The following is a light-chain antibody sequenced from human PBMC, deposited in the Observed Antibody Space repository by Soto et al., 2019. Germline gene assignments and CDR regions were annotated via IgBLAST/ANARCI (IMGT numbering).Light chain of an antibody. CDR3: QQASSYPWT. J-gene: IGKJ1*01. Sequence: DIQMTQSPSSVSASVGGRVTITCWASQDISRWLAWYQQKPGKAPQLLISAASSLQSGVPSRFSGSGSETDFTLTISSLQPEDFATYYCQQASSYPWTFGQGTKVEVK. CDR2: AAS. CDR1: QDISRW. V-gene: IGKV1-12*01.